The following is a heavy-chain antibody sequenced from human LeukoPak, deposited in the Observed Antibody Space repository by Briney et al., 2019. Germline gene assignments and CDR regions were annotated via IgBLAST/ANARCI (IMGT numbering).Heavy chain of an antibody. CDR1: GFTFSSYA. V-gene: IGHV3-23*01. D-gene: IGHD2-2*01. CDR2: ISGSGGST. CDR3: AKGSVVVPAPSIGFDY. Sequence: GGSLRLSCAASGFTFSSYAMSWVRQAPGKGLEWVSAISGSGGSTYYADSVKGRFTISRDNSKNTLYLQVNSLRAEDTAVYYCAKGSVVVPAPSIGFDYWGQGTLVTVSS. J-gene: IGHJ4*02.